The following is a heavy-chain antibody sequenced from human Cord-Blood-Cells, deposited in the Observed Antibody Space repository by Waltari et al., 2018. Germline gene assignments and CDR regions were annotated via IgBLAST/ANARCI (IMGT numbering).Heavy chain of an antibody. J-gene: IGHJ4*02. V-gene: IGHV4-34*01. Sequence: QVQLQQWGAGLLKPSETLSLTCAVYGGSFSGYYCSWLRQPPGKGLEWIGEINHSGSTNYNPSLKSRVTISVDTSKNQFSLKLSSVTAADTAVYYCARVAGLRYFDWLLYYFDYWGQGTLVTVSS. CDR1: GGSFSGYY. D-gene: IGHD3-9*01. CDR3: ARVAGLRYFDWLLYYFDY. CDR2: INHSGST.